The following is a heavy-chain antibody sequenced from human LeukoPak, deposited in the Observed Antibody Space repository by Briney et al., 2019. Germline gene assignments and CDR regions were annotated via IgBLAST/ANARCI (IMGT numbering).Heavy chain of an antibody. D-gene: IGHD6-19*01. CDR3: ARDLGGSGWVTYWYAGFDY. V-gene: IGHV3-21*01. J-gene: IGHJ4*02. CDR1: GFTFSSYS. CDR2: ISSSSSYI. Sequence: GGSLRLSCAASGFTFSSYSMNWVRQAPGKGQEWDSSISSSSSYIYYADSVKGRFTISRDNAKNSLYLQMNSLRAEDTAVYYCARDLGGSGWVTYWYAGFDYWGQGTLVTVSS.